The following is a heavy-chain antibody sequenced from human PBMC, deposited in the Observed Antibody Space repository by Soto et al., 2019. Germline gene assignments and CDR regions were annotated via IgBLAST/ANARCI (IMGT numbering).Heavy chain of an antibody. CDR1: GYSFTDYH. CDR2: INPKSGGT. D-gene: IGHD2-8*01. Sequence: ASVKVSCKASGYSFTDYHIHWVRQAPGQGLEWLGRINPKSGGTSTAQKFQGWVTMATDTSISTASMELTRLTSDDTAIHYCARGDSTDCSNGVCSFFYNHDMDVWGQGTTVTVSS. V-gene: IGHV1-2*04. J-gene: IGHJ6*02. CDR3: ARGDSTDCSNGVCSFFYNHDMDV.